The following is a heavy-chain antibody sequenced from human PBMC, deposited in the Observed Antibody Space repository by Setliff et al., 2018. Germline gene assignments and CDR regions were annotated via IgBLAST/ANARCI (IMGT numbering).Heavy chain of an antibody. J-gene: IGHJ4*02. CDR1: AFIFSSYW. CDR3: ARDPTRRFDY. V-gene: IGHV3-7*03. Sequence: GGSLRLSCEASAFIFSSYWMTWVRQAPGKGLEWVATMNEDGRVIHYVDSVKGRFTISRDNAKNSLYLQMNSLGVEDTAVYYCARDPTRRFDYWGQGTLVTVSS. CDR2: MNEDGRVI.